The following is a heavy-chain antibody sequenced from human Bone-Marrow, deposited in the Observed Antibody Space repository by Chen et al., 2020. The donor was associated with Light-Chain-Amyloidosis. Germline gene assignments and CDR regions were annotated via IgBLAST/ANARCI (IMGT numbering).Heavy chain of an antibody. CDR3: AKRPPYPSIYGMDV. CDR1: GFTFSSYA. V-gene: IGHV3-23*01. CDR2: ISGSGGST. J-gene: IGHJ6*02. Sequence: EGKRREKGGGRGEKGGALRLSCAGSGFTFSSYAMSWVRQAPGKGLEWVSGISGSGGSTYYADSVKGRFTISRDNSKNTLYLQMNRLRAEDTAVYYCAKRPPYPSIYGMDVWGQGTTVTVSS. D-gene: IGHD2-21*01.